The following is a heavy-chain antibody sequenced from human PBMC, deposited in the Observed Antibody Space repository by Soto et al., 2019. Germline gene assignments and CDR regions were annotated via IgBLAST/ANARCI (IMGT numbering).Heavy chain of an antibody. CDR1: GFTFSSYW. J-gene: IGHJ4*02. V-gene: IGHV3-74*01. CDR3: ARPYSSSHYYFDY. D-gene: IGHD6-13*01. Sequence: GGSLRLSCAASGFTFSSYWMHWVRQAPGKGLVWVSRINSDGSSTSYADSVKGRFTISRDNAKNTLYLQMNSLRAEDTAVYYCARPYSSSHYYFDYWGQGTLVTVSS. CDR2: INSDGSST.